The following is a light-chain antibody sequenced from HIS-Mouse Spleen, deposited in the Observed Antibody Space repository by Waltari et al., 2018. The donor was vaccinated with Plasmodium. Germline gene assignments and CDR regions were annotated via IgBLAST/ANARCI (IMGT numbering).Light chain of an antibody. CDR1: QSVSSN. Sequence: EIVMTQSPATLSVSPGESATLSCRASQSVSSNLAWYQQKPGQAPRLLIYGASTRATGIPARFSGSGSETEFTLTISSLQSEDFAVYYCQQYNNWPFTFGPGTKVDIK. CDR3: QQYNNWPFT. CDR2: GAS. J-gene: IGKJ3*01. V-gene: IGKV3-15*01.